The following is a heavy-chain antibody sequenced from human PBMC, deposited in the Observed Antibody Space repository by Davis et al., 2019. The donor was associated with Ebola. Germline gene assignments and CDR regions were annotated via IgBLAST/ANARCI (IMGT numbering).Heavy chain of an antibody. Sequence: SVNVSCLPSVYTFTSYGISWVRQAPGLGLEWIGWISAYNGNTNYAMNLQGRVTITTDTSTSTAYMELRSLRSDDTAVYYSARDNGVSSPHYYYYYDGMDVWGQGTTVTVAS. D-gene: IGHD6-6*01. CDR3: ARDNGVSSPHYYYYYDGMDV. CDR1: VYTFTSYG. CDR2: ISAYNGNT. V-gene: IGHV1-18*01. J-gene: IGHJ6*02.